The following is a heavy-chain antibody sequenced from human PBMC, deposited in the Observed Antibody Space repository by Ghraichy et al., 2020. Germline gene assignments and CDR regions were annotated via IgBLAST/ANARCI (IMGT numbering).Heavy chain of an antibody. CDR3: AREGWWSSSSSWAYFDY. CDR1: GFTFSSYS. D-gene: IGHD6-6*01. CDR2: ISSSSSTI. J-gene: IGHJ4*02. V-gene: IGHV3-48*01. Sequence: GGSLRLSCAASGFTFSSYSMNWVRQAPGKGLEWVSYISSSSSTIYYADSVKGRFTISRDNAKNSLYLQMNSLRAEDTAVYYCAREGWWSSSSSWAYFDYWGQGTLVTVSS.